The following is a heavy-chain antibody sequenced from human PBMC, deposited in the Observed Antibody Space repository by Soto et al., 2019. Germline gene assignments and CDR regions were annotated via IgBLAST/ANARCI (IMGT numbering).Heavy chain of an antibody. V-gene: IGHV1-2*02. D-gene: IGHD3-22*01. Sequence: QAQLVQSGAEVKKPGASVKVSCKASGYTFNDYYIHWGRQAPGQGLEWMGYINPNGGGTTYAQKFQGRVTMPRDTAIAPAYMDLTRMTSDDTAMYYCARINFYDSMSDGSSSAPWGQGTLVTVSS. CDR1: GYTFNDYY. CDR2: INPNGGGT. J-gene: IGHJ5*02. CDR3: ARINFYDSMSDGSSSAP.